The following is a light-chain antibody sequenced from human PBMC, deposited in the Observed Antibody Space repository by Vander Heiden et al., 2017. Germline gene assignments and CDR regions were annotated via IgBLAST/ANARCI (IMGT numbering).Light chain of an antibody. J-gene: IGLJ1*01. Sequence: QSVLTQPPSVSGAPGQRVTISCTGNSSNIGAGYDVHWYQQLPGTAPKVLIYGNINRPSGVPDRVSGSKSGTSASLAITGLQAEDEADYYCQSYDNSRTGFYVFGTGTKVTVL. CDR2: GNI. V-gene: IGLV1-40*01. CDR3: QSYDNSRTGFYV. CDR1: SSNIGAGYD.